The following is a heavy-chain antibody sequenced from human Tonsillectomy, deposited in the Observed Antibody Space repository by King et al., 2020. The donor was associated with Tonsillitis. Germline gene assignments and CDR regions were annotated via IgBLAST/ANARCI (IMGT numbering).Heavy chain of an antibody. CDR1: GFTFSSYA. Sequence: VQLVESGGGVVQPERSLRLSCAASGFTFSSYAMNWVRQAPGKGLDWVAVISYDGSNKYYADSVKGRFTISRDNSKNTLYLQMNSLRAEDTAVYYCARDWRGDLRFDYWGQGTLVTVSS. CDR3: ARDWRGDLRFDY. J-gene: IGHJ4*02. CDR2: ISYDGSNK. D-gene: IGHD2-21*02. V-gene: IGHV3-30*04.